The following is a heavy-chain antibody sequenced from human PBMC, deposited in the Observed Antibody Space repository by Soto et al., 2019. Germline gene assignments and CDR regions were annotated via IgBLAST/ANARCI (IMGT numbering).Heavy chain of an antibody. D-gene: IGHD6-13*01. CDR3: ARDGPAAAPDY. Sequence: GSLRLSCAASGFTFSSYSMNWVRQAPGKGLEWVSYISSSSSTIYYADSVKGRFTISRDNAKNSLYLQMNSLRAEDTAVYYCARDGPAAAPDYWGQGTLVTVSS. V-gene: IGHV3-48*01. J-gene: IGHJ4*02. CDR1: GFTFSSYS. CDR2: ISSSSSTI.